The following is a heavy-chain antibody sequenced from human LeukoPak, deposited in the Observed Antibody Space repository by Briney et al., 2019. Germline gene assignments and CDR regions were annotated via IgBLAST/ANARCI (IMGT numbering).Heavy chain of an antibody. CDR3: AKAEFLGGGGSDFDY. D-gene: IGHD3-10*01. V-gene: IGHV3-30*18. Sequence: PGGSLRLSCAASGFTFSSYGMHWVRQAPGKGLEWVAVISYDGSNKYYADSVKGRFTISRDNSKYTLYLQMNSLRAEDTAVYYCAKAEFLGGGGSDFDYWGQGTLVTVSS. J-gene: IGHJ4*02. CDR1: GFTFSSYG. CDR2: ISYDGSNK.